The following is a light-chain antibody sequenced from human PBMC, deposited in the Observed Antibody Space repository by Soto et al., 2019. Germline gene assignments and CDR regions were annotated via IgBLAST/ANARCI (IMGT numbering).Light chain of an antibody. CDR3: QQYNNWPPIT. CDR2: GAS. Sequence: EIVMTQSPATLSVSPGERATLSCRASQSVSSNLAWYQQKPGQAPTLLIYGASTRATDIPARFSGSGSGTEFTLTISGLQSEDFAIYYCQQYNNWPPITFGQGTRLEI. J-gene: IGKJ5*01. CDR1: QSVSSN. V-gene: IGKV3D-15*01.